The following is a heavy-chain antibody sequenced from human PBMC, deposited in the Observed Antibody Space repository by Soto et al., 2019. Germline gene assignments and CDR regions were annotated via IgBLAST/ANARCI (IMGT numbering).Heavy chain of an antibody. J-gene: IGHJ3*02. V-gene: IGHV1-58*01. CDR2: IVVGSGNT. CDR3: AADGGYSSGWYGSSAFDI. Sequence: QMPLVQSGPEVKKPGTSVKVSCKASGFTFTSSAVQWVRQARGQRLEWIGWIVVGSGNTNYAQKFQERVTITRDMSTSTAYMELSSLRSEDTAVYYCAADGGYSSGWYGSSAFDIWGQGTMVTVSS. D-gene: IGHD6-19*01. CDR1: GFTFTSSA.